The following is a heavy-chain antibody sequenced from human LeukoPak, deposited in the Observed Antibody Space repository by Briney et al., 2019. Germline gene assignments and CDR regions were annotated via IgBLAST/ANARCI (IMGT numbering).Heavy chain of an antibody. Sequence: SETLSLTCAVYGGSFSGYYWSWIRQPPGKGLEWIGEINHSGSTNYNPSLKSRVTISVDTSKNQFSLMLSSVTAADTAVYYCARPRGSGYYGYWGQGTLVTVSS. D-gene: IGHD3-22*01. CDR1: GGSFSGYY. CDR2: INHSGST. CDR3: ARPRGSGYYGY. V-gene: IGHV4-34*01. J-gene: IGHJ4*02.